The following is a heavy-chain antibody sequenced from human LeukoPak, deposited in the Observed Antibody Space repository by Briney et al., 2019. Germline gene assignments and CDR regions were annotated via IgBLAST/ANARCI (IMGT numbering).Heavy chain of an antibody. J-gene: IGHJ4*02. D-gene: IGHD4-17*01. Sequence: PSETLSLTXTVSGGSISSGSYYWSWIRQPAGKGLDWIGRIYTSGSTNYNPSLKSRVTISVDTSKNQFSLKLSSVTAADTAVYYCARTTVTTYYYFDYWDQGTLVTVSS. V-gene: IGHV4-61*02. CDR2: IYTSGST. CDR1: GGSISSGSYY. CDR3: ARTTVTTYYYFDY.